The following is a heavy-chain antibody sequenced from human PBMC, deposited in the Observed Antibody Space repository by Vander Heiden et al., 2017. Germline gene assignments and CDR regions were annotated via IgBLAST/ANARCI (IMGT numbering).Heavy chain of an antibody. V-gene: IGHV3-30*18. CDR2: ISYDGSNK. J-gene: IGHJ3*02. CDR1: GFTFSSYG. D-gene: IGHD3-10*01. Sequence: QVQLVESGGGVVQPGRSLRLSCAASGFTFSSYGMHWVRQAPGKGLEWVALISYDGSNKYYADSVKGRFTLSRDNSKNTLYLQMNSLRAEDTAVYYCAKDSSGAFDIWGQGTMVTVSS. CDR3: AKDSSGAFDI.